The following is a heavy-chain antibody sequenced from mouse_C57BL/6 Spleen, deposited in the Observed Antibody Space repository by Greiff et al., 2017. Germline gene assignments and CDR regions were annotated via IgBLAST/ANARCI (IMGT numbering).Heavy chain of an antibody. D-gene: IGHD2-1*01. CDR3: AREVDGIWYFDV. CDR2: IRYSGST. V-gene: IGHV3-1*01. J-gene: IGHJ1*03. CDR1: GYSITSGYD. Sequence: EVQRVESGPGMVKPSQSLSLTCTVTGYSITSGYDWHWIRHFPGNKLEWMGYIRYSGSTNYNPSLKSRISFTHDTSNNHFFLKLNSGTTEDTATYYCAREVDGIWYFDVWGTGTTVTVSS.